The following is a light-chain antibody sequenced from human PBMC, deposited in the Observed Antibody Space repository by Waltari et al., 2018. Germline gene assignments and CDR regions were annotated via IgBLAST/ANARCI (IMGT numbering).Light chain of an antibody. V-gene: IGKV3-15*01. J-gene: IGKJ4*01. Sequence: ERVMTQSPATLSVSPGERAPLPCRASQSVSSNLAWYQQKPGQPPRLLIYGASTRATGIPARFSGSGSGTEFTLTISSLQSEDFAVYYCQQYANWPLTFGGGTKVEIK. CDR3: QQYANWPLT. CDR2: GAS. CDR1: QSVSSN.